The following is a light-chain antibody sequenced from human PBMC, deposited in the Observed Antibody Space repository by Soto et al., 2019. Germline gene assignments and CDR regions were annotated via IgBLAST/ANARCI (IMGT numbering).Light chain of an antibody. J-gene: IGKJ5*01. CDR2: GAS. V-gene: IGKV3-20*01. Sequence: EIVLTQSPGTLSLSPGERATLSCRASQSVSSSYLAWYQQKPGQAPRLLIYGASSRATGIPDRFSGSVSGTDFTLTISRLEHEDFAVYYCQRYGSSPLITFGKGTRLEIK. CDR1: QSVSSSY. CDR3: QRYGSSPLIT.